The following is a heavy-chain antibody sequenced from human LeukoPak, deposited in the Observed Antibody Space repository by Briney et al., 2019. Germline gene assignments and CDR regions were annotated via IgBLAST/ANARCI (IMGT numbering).Heavy chain of an antibody. J-gene: IGHJ6*02. D-gene: IGHD5-24*01. V-gene: IGHV4-34*01. Sequence: SETLSLTCAVYGGSFSGYYWSWIRQPPGKGLEWIGEINHSGSTNYNPSLKSRVTISVDTSKNQFSLKLSSVTAADTAVYYCARDNRWLQPSTYYYYGMDVWGQGTTVTVSS. CDR1: GGSFSGYY. CDR2: INHSGST. CDR3: ARDNRWLQPSTYYYYGMDV.